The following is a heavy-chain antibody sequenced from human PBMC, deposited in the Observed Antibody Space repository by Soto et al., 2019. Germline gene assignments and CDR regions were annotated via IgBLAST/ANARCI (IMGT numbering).Heavy chain of an antibody. D-gene: IGHD3-9*01. J-gene: IGHJ4*02. Sequence: GGSLRLSCAASGFTFSSYAMSWVRQAPGKGLEWVSAISGSGGSTYYADSVKGRFTISRDNSKNTLYLQMNSLRAEDTAVYYCAKDQGLSYYDILTGYYGGNPPPDFDYWGQGTLVTVSS. V-gene: IGHV3-23*01. CDR1: GFTFSSYA. CDR3: AKDQGLSYYDILTGYYGGNPPPDFDY. CDR2: ISGSGGST.